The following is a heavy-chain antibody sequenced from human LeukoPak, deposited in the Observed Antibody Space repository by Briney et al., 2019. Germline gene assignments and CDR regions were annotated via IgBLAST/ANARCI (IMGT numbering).Heavy chain of an antibody. D-gene: IGHD6-13*01. CDR3: ARHGTEQPGYYYYYGMDV. J-gene: IGHJ6*02. CDR1: GFTVSSTY. V-gene: IGHV3-66*04. Sequence: AGGSLRLSCVASGFTVSSTYMNWVRQAPGKGLEWVSVLHTAGNTNYADSVKGRFTITRDKSKNTLYLQVSRLRAEDTAVYYCARHGTEQPGYYYYYGMDVWGQGTTVTVSS. CDR2: LHTAGNT.